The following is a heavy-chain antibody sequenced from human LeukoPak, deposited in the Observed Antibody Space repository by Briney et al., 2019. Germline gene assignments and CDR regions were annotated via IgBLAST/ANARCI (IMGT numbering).Heavy chain of an antibody. V-gene: IGHV4-61*02. CDR2: IYTSGST. CDR3: ARYKMSPIAAAGFDY. D-gene: IGHD6-13*01. Sequence: PSETLSLTCTVSGGSISSGSYYWSWIRQPAGKGLEWIGRIYTSGSTNYNPSLKSRVTISVDTSKNQFSLKLSSVTAADTAVYYCARYKMSPIAAAGFDYWGQGTLVTVSS. J-gene: IGHJ4*02. CDR1: GGSISSGSYY.